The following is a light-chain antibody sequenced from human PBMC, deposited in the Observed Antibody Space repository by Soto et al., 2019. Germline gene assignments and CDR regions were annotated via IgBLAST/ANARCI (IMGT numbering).Light chain of an antibody. CDR2: EAT. V-gene: IGLV2-14*01. CDR3: ISYKTDDTFV. CDR1: SSDIGASNF. J-gene: IGLJ1*01. Sequence: QSVLTQPPSVSGSPGQSITVSCTGTSSDIGASNFVSWYQHLPGRAPKVIIFEATNRPSGVSDRFSGSKAGITASLTIPGLQADDEGEYFCISYKTDDTFVFGTGTKVNVL.